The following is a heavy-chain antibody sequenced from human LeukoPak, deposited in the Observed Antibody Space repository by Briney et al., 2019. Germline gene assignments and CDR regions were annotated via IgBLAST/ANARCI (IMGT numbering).Heavy chain of an antibody. CDR2: IKQDASEI. CDR1: GFTVSSNY. D-gene: IGHD3-10*01. CDR3: ATDGGPFDN. V-gene: IGHV3-7*01. J-gene: IGHJ4*02. Sequence: PGGSLRLSCAASGFTVSSNYMSWVRQAPGKGLEWVANIKQDASEIYYVGSVKGRFTISRDNAKNSVFLQMNSLRAEDTAVYYCATDGGPFDNWGQGILVTVSS.